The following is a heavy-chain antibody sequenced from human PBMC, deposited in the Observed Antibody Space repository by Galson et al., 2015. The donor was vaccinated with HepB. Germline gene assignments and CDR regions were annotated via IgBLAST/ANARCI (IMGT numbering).Heavy chain of an antibody. V-gene: IGHV1-18*04. D-gene: IGHD3-10*01. CDR3: ARDRSHSFVG. CDR1: GCTFTSNG. CDR2: ISTNSGNT. J-gene: IGHJ4*02. Sequence: SVKVSCKASGCTFTSNGISWVRQAPGRGLEWMGWISTNSGNTKYAQKLQGRVTLTADASTRTAYMGLGRLRSDDTARYYCARDRSHSFVGWGQGTLVTVSS.